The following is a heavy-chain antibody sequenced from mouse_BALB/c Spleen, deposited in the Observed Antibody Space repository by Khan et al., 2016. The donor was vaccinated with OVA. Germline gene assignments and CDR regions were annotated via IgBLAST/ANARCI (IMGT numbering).Heavy chain of an antibody. CDR3: ARSGGNFHWYFDV. Sequence: EVKLVESGGGLVQPGGSRKLSCAASGFTFSSFGMHWVRQAPKKGLEWVAYMSSGSSTIYYVDTVKGRFTISRDNPKNTLFLQMTSLRSEDTAMYYCARSGGNFHWYFDVWGAGTSVTVSS. V-gene: IGHV5-17*02. CDR2: MSSGSSTI. J-gene: IGHJ1*01. CDR1: GFTFSSFG. D-gene: IGHD2-1*01.